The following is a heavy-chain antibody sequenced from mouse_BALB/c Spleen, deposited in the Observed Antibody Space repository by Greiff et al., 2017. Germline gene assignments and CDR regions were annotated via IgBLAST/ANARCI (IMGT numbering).Heavy chain of an antibody. CDR1: GYTFTSYW. J-gene: IGHJ2*01. CDR2: INPSTGYT. CDR3: ARGGTARALYYFDY. Sequence: QVHVKQSGAELAKPGASVKMSCKASGYTFTSYWMHWVKQRPGQGLEWIGYINPSTGYTEYNQKFKDKATLTADKSSSTAYMQLSSLTSEDSAVYYCARGGTARALYYFDYWGQGTTLTVSS. V-gene: IGHV1-7*01. D-gene: IGHD3-2*01.